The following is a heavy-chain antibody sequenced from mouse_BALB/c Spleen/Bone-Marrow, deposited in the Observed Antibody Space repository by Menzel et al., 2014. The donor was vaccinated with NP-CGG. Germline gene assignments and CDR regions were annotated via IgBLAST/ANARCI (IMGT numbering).Heavy chain of an antibody. J-gene: IGHJ3*01. V-gene: IGHV14-3*02. CDR1: GFNIKDIY. CDR2: IDPANGNT. D-gene: IGHD1-1*01. Sequence: SGAELVKPGASVKLSCTASGFNIKDIYMHWVKQRPEQGLEWIGRIDPANGNTKYDPKFQGKATITADTSSNTAYLQLSSLTSEDTAVYYCASYYYGSSLFAYWGQGTLVTVSA. CDR3: ASYYYGSSLFAY.